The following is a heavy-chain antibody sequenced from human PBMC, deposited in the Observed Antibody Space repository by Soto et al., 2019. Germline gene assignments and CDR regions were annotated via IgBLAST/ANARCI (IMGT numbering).Heavy chain of an antibody. CDR2: IWTDGSYE. Sequence: PGGSLRLSCAASGFTFSRYGMHWVRQAPGKGLEWVAVIWTDGSYEYYADSVMGRFTISRDNSKDTLYLQMNSLRAEDTAVYYCARACHDSSGYYYGGLDYWGPGTLVTVSS. D-gene: IGHD3-22*01. J-gene: IGHJ4*02. CDR1: GFTFSRYG. CDR3: ARACHDSSGYYYGGLDY. V-gene: IGHV3-33*01.